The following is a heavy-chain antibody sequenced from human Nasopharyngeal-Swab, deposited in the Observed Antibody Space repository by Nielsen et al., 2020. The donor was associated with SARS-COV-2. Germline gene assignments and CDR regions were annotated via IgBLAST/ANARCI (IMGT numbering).Heavy chain of an antibody. CDR1: GGSISSGGYY. J-gene: IGHJ6*03. CDR2: IYYSGST. D-gene: IGHD2-15*01. CDR3: ARQIGYCSGGSCYDYMDV. Sequence: SETLSLTCAVSGGSISSGGYYWSWIRQPPGKGLEWIGYIYYSGSTNYNPSLKSRVTISVDRSKNQFSLKLSSVTAADTAVYYCARQIGYCSGGSCYDYMDVWGKGTTVTVSS. V-gene: IGHV4-61*08.